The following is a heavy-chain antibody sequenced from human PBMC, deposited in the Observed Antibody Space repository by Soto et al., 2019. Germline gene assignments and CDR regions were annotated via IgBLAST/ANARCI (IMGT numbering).Heavy chain of an antibody. CDR1: GFTFSDSA. V-gene: IGHV3-73*02. CDR2: IRSKANNYAT. Sequence: EVQLVESGGGLVQPGGSLKLSCAASGFTFSDSAIHWVRQTSGKGLEWVGRIRSKANNYATVYAASLEGRFTISRXXXXAXPXXTAPPHQASSTXPXTXXKHTSPLQMTRPKTEATTVNYCTRPNAGDYPTFGYWGQGTLVPVS. J-gene: IGHJ4*02. D-gene: IGHD1-1*01. CDR3: XKHTSPLQMTRPKTEATTVNYCTRPNAGDYPTFGY.